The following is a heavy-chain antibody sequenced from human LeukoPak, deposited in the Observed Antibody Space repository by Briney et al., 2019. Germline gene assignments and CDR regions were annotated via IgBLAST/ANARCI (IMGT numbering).Heavy chain of an antibody. CDR2: AYDSGIS. J-gene: IGHJ4*02. CDR1: GGSESNNH. V-gene: IGHV4-59*02. D-gene: IGHD6-19*01. CDR3: ARRAGTGTPVYFDY. Sequence: SPTLSLTGRGNGGSESNNHWLGIRQSTKKKLEWIGYAYDSGISNYNPSLESRVTLSVDTSKNQFSLRLTSVTAADTAVYFCARRAGTGTPVYFDYWGQGVLVTVSS.